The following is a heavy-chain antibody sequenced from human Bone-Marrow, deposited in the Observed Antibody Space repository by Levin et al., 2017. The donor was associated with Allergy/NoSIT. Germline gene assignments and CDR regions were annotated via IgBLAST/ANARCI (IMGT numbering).Heavy chain of an antibody. CDR3: AGVVGHNSPVSS. Sequence: ETLSLTCAASGCSGNTNYMNWVRQAPGKGLEWVSVIYSGGSTDYADSVKGRVTISRDSSKNTVYLQMNSLRVGTTAMYYCAGVVGHNSPVSSWGPGTLVTISS. CDR2: IYSGGST. CDR1: GCSGNTNY. D-gene: IGHD5-24*01. V-gene: IGHV3-53*01. J-gene: IGHJ5*02.